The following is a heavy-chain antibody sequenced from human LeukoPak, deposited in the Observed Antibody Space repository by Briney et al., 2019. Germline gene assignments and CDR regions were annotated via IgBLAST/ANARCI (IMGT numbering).Heavy chain of an antibody. CDR3: ARGVRLGAFDI. D-gene: IGHD3-10*01. CDR1: GGSISSYY. CDR2: IYYSGST. Sequence: SETLSLTCTVSGGSISSYYWSWIRQSPGKGLEWIGYIYYSGSTNYNPSLKSRVTISVDTSKNQFSLKLTSVTAADTAVYYCARGVRLGAFDIWGQGTMVTVSS. J-gene: IGHJ3*02. V-gene: IGHV4-59*01.